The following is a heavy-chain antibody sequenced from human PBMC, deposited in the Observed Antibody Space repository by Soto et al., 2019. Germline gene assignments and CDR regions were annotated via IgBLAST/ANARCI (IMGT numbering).Heavy chain of an antibody. V-gene: IGHV4-59*01. D-gene: IGHD3-3*01. CDR3: ARLYYDFWSGYYRGFDY. CDR1: GGSISSYY. J-gene: IGHJ4*02. CDR2: IYYSGST. Sequence: PSEPLSLTCTVSGGSISSYYWSWIRQPPGKGLEWIGYIYYSGSTNYNPSLKSRVTISVDTSKNQFSLKLSSVTAADTAVYYCARLYYDFWSGYYRGFDYWGQGTLVTVSS.